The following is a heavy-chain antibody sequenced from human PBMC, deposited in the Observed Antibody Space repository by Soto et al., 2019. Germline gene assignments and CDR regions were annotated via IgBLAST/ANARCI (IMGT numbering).Heavy chain of an antibody. CDR1: GYTFTSYG. J-gene: IGHJ6*02. D-gene: IGHD3-9*01. CDR3: AREETCNYDILTGYYNSYYYGMDV. CDR2: ISAYNGNT. Sequence: QVQLVQSGAEVKKPGASVKVSCKASGYTFTSYGISWVRQAPGQGLEWMGWISAYNGNTNYAQKLQGRVTMTTDTSTSTAYMELRSLRSDDTAVYYCAREETCNYDILTGYYNSYYYGMDVWGQGTTVTVSS. V-gene: IGHV1-18*01.